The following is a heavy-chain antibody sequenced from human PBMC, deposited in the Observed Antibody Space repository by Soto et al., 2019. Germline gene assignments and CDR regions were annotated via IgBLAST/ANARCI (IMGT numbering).Heavy chain of an antibody. D-gene: IGHD2-15*01. CDR1: GGSIDSGGYS. J-gene: IGHJ4*02. CDR2: IYHSGST. V-gene: IGHV4-30-2*01. CDR3: ASATGCNLFDF. Sequence: SETLSLTCAVSGGSIDSGGYSWSWIRQPPGKGLEWIGYIYHSGSTYYNPSLKSRVTLSVDRSKKQFSLKLSSVTAADTAVDYCASATGCNLFDFWGQGTRVTVSS.